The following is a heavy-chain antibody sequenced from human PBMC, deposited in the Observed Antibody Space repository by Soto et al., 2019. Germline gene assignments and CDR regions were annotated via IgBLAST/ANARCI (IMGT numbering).Heavy chain of an antibody. J-gene: IGHJ3*02. D-gene: IGHD2-2*01. CDR2: INHSGRT. CDR1: GGSFSGYY. CDR3: ARRVRGGYYARGVFDI. Sequence: SETLSLTCAVYGGSFSGYYWSWIRQPPGKGLEWIGEINHSGRTNYNPSLKSRVTISVDTSKNQFSLKLSSVTAADTAVYYCARRVRGGYYARGVFDIWGQGTMVTVSS. V-gene: IGHV4-34*01.